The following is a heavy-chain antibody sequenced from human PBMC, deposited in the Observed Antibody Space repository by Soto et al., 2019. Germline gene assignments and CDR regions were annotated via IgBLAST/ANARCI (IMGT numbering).Heavy chain of an antibody. J-gene: IGHJ5*02. Sequence: SETLSLTCTVSVDSVSSESYYWSWIRQPPGKGLEWIGYIFHSGSTSYNPSLQSRVTMSINTSKNQFFLNLTSVTAADTAIYYCAREGGVLRLSNWLDPWGQGTLVTV. D-gene: IGHD3-3*01. CDR1: VDSVSSESYY. CDR2: IFHSGST. V-gene: IGHV4-61*01. CDR3: AREGGVLRLSNWLDP.